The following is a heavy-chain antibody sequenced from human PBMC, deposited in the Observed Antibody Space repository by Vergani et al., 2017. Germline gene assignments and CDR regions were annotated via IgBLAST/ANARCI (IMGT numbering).Heavy chain of an antibody. Sequence: QVQLVQSGAEVKKPGASVKVSCKASGYTFTSYYMHWVRQAPGQGLEWMGIINTSGGSTSYAQKFQGRVTMTRDTSTSTVYMELSSLRSEDTAVYYCARSGGAYGELLWGQGTLVTVSS. CDR2: INTSGGST. D-gene: IGHD4-17*01. V-gene: IGHV1-46*01. CDR3: ARSGGAYGELL. J-gene: IGHJ4*02. CDR1: GYTFTSYY.